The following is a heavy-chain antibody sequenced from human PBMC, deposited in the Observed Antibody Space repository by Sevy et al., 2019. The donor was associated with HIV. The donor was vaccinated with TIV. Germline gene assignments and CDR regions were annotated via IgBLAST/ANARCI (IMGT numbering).Heavy chain of an antibody. CDR1: GFMFSRSA. Sequence: SVKVSCKASGFMFSRSAVQWVRQAPGQGLGWIGWIVVGSGNTYSAQEFQDRVTFTRDMSTNTAYMDLNSLGFEDTAEYSCAAEGWRTVTGHSYFDLWGRGTLVTVSS. CDR3: AAEGWRTVTGHSYFDL. J-gene: IGHJ2*01. V-gene: IGHV1-58*01. D-gene: IGHD6-13*01. CDR2: IVVGSGNT.